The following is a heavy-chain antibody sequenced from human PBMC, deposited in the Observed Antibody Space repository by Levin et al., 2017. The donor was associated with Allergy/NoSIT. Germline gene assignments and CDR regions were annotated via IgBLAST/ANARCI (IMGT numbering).Heavy chain of an antibody. CDR3: ARHWPSRREDI. D-gene: IGHD1-26*01. CDR1: GGSISSSSYY. Sequence: SETLSLTCTVSGGSISSSSYYWGWIRQPPGKGLEWIGSIYYSGSTYYNPSLKSRVTISVDTSKNQFSLKLSSVTAADTAVYYCARHWPSRREDIWGQGTMVTVSS. V-gene: IGHV4-39*01. J-gene: IGHJ3*02. CDR2: IYYSGST.